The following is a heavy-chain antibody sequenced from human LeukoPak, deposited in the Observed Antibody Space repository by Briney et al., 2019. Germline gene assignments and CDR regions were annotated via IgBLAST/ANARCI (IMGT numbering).Heavy chain of an antibody. CDR2: IRYDGSNK. J-gene: IGHJ4*02. D-gene: IGHD3-16*01. Sequence: PGGSLRLSCAASGFIFSSYGMHWVRQAPGKGLEWVAFIRYDGSNKYYADSVKGRFTISRDNAKNSLYLQMNSLRAEDTAVYYCARGGYYDYVWGNQSPKFDYWGQGTLVTVSS. V-gene: IGHV3-30*02. CDR3: ARGGYYDYVWGNQSPKFDY. CDR1: GFIFSSYG.